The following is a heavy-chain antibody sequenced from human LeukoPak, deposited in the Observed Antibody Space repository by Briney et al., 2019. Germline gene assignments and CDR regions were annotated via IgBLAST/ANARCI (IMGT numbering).Heavy chain of an antibody. D-gene: IGHD5-12*01. J-gene: IGHJ4*02. CDR3: ARDREVWLRPRRRYYFHY. CDR2: ISAYNGNT. CDR1: GYTFTSYG. Sequence: ASAKVSCKASGYTFTSYGISWVRQAPGQGLEWMGWISAYNGNTNYAQKLQGRVTMTTDTSTSTAYMELRSLRSDDTAVYYCARDREVWLRPRRRYYFHYWGQGTLVTVSS. V-gene: IGHV1-18*01.